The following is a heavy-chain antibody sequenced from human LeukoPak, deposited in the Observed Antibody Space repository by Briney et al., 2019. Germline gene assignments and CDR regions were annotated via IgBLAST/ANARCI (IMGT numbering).Heavy chain of an antibody. CDR2: VKSKTGGETT. V-gene: IGHV3-15*07. J-gene: IGHJ3*02. CDR1: GFTFSNAW. Sequence: GGSLRLSCAVSGFTFSNAWMNWVRQAPGRGLEWVGRVKSKTGGETTDYAAPVKGRFTISRDDSKNTLYLQMDNLKIEDTAVYYCITDLGSGRRNDAFDIWGQGTMVTVSS. CDR3: ITDLGSGRRNDAFDI. D-gene: IGHD3-10*01.